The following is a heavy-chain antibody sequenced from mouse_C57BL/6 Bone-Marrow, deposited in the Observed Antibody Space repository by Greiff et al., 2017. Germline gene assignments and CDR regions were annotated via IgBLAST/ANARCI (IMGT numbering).Heavy chain of an antibody. J-gene: IGHJ2*01. D-gene: IGHD1-1*01. CDR1: GYSITSGYY. Sequence: EVKLQESGPGLVKPSQSLSLTCSVTGYSITSGYYWNWIRQVPGNKLEWMGYISYDGSNNYNPSLKNRISITRDTSKNQFFLKLNSVTTEDTATYYCARAVALDYWGQGTTLTVSS. CDR2: ISYDGSN. CDR3: ARAVALDY. V-gene: IGHV3-6*01.